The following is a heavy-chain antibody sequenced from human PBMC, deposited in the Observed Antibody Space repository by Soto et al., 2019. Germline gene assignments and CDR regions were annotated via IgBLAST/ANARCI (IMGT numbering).Heavy chain of an antibody. CDR1: GFTFSSDG. CDR3: ATDRFPRLTKVTTVGDY. CDR2: IWYDGSNK. V-gene: IGHV3-33*01. Sequence: QVQLVESGGGVVQPGRSLRLSCAASGFTFSSDGMHWVRQAPGKGLEWVAVIWYDGSNKYYADSVKGRFTISRDNSKNTLYLQMNSLRAEDTAVYYCATDRFPRLTKVTTVGDYWGQGTLVTVSS. D-gene: IGHD4-17*01. J-gene: IGHJ4*02.